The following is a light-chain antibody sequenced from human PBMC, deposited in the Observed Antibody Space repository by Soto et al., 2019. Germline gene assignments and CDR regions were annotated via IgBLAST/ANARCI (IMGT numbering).Light chain of an antibody. CDR1: SSDVGGYKY. Sequence: QSALTQPASVSGSPGQSITISCTGTSSDVGGYKYVSWYQHHPGKAPKLMIYEVSNRPSGVSNRFSGSKSGNTASLTISGLQAEDEADYYCSSYTSSSTLNVFGTGTKVTVL. V-gene: IGLV2-14*01. J-gene: IGLJ1*01. CDR3: SSYTSSSTLNV. CDR2: EVS.